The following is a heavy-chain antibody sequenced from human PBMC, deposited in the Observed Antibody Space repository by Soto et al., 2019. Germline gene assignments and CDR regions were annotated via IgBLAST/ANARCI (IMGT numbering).Heavy chain of an antibody. V-gene: IGHV4-30-4*01. CDR1: GGSISSGDYY. Sequence: PSETLSLTCTVSGGSISSGDYYWSWLRQPPGKGLEWIGYIYYSGSTYYNPSLKSRVTISADTSNNQFSLRLNSVTAADTAVYYCARQHYYDSSGYYTWNWGQGTLVTVSS. D-gene: IGHD3-22*01. CDR3: ARQHYYDSSGYYTWN. J-gene: IGHJ4*02. CDR2: IYYSGST.